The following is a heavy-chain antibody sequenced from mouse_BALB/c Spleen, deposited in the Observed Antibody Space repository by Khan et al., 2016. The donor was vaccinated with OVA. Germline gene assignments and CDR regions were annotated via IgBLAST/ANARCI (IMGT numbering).Heavy chain of an antibody. CDR2: ISSGGDYF. J-gene: IGHJ3*01. V-gene: IGHV5-9-3*01. Sequence: EVELVESGGDLVKPGGSQKLSCSASGFTFSTFAMSWVRQTPEKMLEWVATISSGGDYFYYPDSVKGRFTISRDNAKNTLYLQMSSLRSEDTAMYYCARHNYGPFAYWGQGTLVTVSA. D-gene: IGHD1-1*01. CDR3: ARHNYGPFAY. CDR1: GFTFSTFA.